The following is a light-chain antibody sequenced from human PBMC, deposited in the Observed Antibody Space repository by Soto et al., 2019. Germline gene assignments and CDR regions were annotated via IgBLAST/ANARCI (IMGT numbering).Light chain of an antibody. J-gene: IGKJ1*01. CDR1: QSVSDK. Sequence: EIGMSQSPATVSVSPGERATLSCRASQSVSDKLAWYQQKPGQAPRLLIYHASARATGIPDRFSGSGSGTDFTLTISRLEPEDFAVYYCQQYGSSGTFAQGTKVDIK. V-gene: IGKV3-20*01. CDR2: HAS. CDR3: QQYGSSGT.